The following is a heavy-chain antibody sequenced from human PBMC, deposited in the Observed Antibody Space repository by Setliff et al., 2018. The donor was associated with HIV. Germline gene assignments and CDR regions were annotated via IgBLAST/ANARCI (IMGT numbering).Heavy chain of an antibody. CDR2: IYPSDSNT. V-gene: IGHV5-51*01. J-gene: IGHJ3*02. D-gene: IGHD3-16*01. Sequence: PGESLKISCKGSGYSFTNYWIGWVRQMPGKGLEWMGIIYPSDSNTAYSPSFQGQVTISADKSISTAYLQWSSLKASDTAMYYCARHVGDTFDIWGQGTMVTVSS. CDR1: GYSFTNYW. CDR3: ARHVGDTFDI.